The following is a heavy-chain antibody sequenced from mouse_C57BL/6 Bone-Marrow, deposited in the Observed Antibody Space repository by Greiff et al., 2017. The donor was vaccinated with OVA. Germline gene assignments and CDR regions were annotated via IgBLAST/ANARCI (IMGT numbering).Heavy chain of an antibody. V-gene: IGHV1-82*01. CDR2: IYPGDGDT. D-gene: IGHD1-1*01. J-gene: IGHJ1*03. Sequence: QVQLKLSGPELVKPGASVKISCKASGYAFSSSWMNWVKQRPGKGLEWIGRIYPGDGDTNYNGKFKGKATLTADKSSSTAYMQLSSLTSEDSAVYFCAFYGRYFDVWGTGTTVTVSS. CDR1: GYAFSSSW. CDR3: AFYGRYFDV.